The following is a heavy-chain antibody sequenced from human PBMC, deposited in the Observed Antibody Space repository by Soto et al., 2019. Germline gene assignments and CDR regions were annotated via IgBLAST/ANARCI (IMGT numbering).Heavy chain of an antibody. J-gene: IGHJ4*02. CDR1: GDTFNFYS. CDR3: ASNYGSGSRAFDS. CDR2: VNPILSMS. D-gene: IGHD3-10*01. Sequence: QVQLVQSGAEVKSAGSSVKVSCKASGDTFNFYSINWVRQAPGLGLAWEGRVNPILSMSNYAQRFQGRVTMTGDKSTGTAYMELRSLRSEDTAIYYCASNYGSGSRAFDSWGQGALVTVSS. V-gene: IGHV1-69*02.